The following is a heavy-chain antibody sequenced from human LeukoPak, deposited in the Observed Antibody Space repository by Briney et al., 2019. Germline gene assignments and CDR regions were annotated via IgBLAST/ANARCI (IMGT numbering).Heavy chain of an antibody. D-gene: IGHD2-2*01. CDR2: MYYSGRT. Sequence: SETLSLTWTVSGASISSGRNYWGWIRQPPGKGLEWIASMYYSGRTDYNPSLKSRVSVSVDTSKNQLSLKLYSVTAADTAMYYCARHLSGTAMAHYFDYWGQGTVVTVSS. CDR3: ARHLSGTAMAHYFDY. CDR1: GASISSGRNY. J-gene: IGHJ4*02. V-gene: IGHV4-39*01.